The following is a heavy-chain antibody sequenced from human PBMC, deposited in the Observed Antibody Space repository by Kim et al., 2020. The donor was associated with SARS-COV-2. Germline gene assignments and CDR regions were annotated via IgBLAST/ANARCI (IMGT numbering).Heavy chain of an antibody. CDR3: ARDPKAVTTSMYYFDY. J-gene: IGHJ4*02. D-gene: IGHD4-17*01. Sequence: VKGRFSISRDNAKDSLYLQMDSLRAEDTAVYYCARDPKAVTTSMYYFDYWGQGTLVTVSS. V-gene: IGHV3-21*01.